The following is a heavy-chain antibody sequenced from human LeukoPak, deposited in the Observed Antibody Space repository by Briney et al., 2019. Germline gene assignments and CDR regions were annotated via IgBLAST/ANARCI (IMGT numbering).Heavy chain of an antibody. CDR3: ARGPPSWGFDL. CDR2: MTSNSGNT. CDR1: GYTFTNYD. Sequence: ASVKVSCTASGYTFTNYDINWVRQATGQGLEWMGWMTSNSGNTGYAQKFQGRVTMTRDTSISTAYMELSSLRSEDTAVYYCARGPPSWGFDLWGRGTLVTVSS. D-gene: IGHD3-16*01. J-gene: IGHJ2*01. V-gene: IGHV1-8*01.